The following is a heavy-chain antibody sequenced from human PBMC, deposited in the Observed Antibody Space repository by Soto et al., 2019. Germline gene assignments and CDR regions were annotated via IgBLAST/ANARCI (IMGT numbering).Heavy chain of an antibody. D-gene: IGHD5-18*01. J-gene: IGHJ4*02. Sequence: EVRLLESGGGLEQPGGSLRLSCTTSGFTFDNFAMSWVRQAPGRGLEWVSAISGGGGGTYYADSVKGRFIISRDKSKNTLYLDLNNLRSEDTAVYFCVKGKESGYRGAFDSWGQGTMVTVSS. CDR2: ISGGGGGT. V-gene: IGHV3-23*01. CDR3: VKGKESGYRGAFDS. CDR1: GFTFDNFA.